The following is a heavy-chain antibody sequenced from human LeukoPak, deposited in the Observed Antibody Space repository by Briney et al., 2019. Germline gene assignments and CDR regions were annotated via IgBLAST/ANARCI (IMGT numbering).Heavy chain of an antibody. V-gene: IGHV4-39*07. Sequence: PSETLSLTCTVSGGSISSSSYYWGWIRQPPGKGLGWIGSIYYSGSTYYNPSLKSRVTISVDTSKNQFSLKLSSVTAADTAVYYCANYCTNGVCPPWGQGTLVTVSS. CDR3: ANYCTNGVCPP. CDR1: GGSISSSSYY. CDR2: IYYSGST. D-gene: IGHD2-8*01. J-gene: IGHJ5*02.